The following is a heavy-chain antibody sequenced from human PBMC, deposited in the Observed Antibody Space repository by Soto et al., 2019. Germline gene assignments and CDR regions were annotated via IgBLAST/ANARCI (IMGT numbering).Heavy chain of an antibody. CDR2: IIPIFGTA. CDR3: ARDLDGGSSSLGWYYYYGMDV. CDR1: GGTFSSYA. D-gene: IGHD6-6*01. J-gene: IGHJ6*02. Sequence: QVQLVQSGAEVKKPGSSVKVSCKASGGTFSSYAISWVRQAPGQGLEWMGGIIPIFGTANYAQKFQGRVTITADESTSTDYMELSSLRSEDTAVYYCARDLDGGSSSLGWYYYYGMDVWGQGTTVTVSS. V-gene: IGHV1-69*01.